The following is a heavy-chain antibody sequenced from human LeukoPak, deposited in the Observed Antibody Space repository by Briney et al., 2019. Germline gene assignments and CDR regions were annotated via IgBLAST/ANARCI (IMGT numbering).Heavy chain of an antibody. J-gene: IGHJ5*02. V-gene: IGHV1-2*02. CDR3: ARDLRQQLILGWLDP. CDR1: GYTFTTYY. Sequence: ASVKVSCKASGYTFTTYYIHWVRQAPAQRLEWMGWNNPNGGGTKYAQDFQGRATMTIDTSINTSYMQLNSLTSDDTAVYYCARDLRQQLILGWLDPWGQGTLVTVSS. CDR2: NNPNGGGT. D-gene: IGHD6-13*01.